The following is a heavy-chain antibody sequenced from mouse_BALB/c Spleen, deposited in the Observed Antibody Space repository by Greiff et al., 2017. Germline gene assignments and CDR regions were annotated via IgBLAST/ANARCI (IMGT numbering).Heavy chain of an antibody. Sequence: QVQLKESGPGLVQSSQSLSITCTASGFSLTSYGVHWVRQSPGQGLEWLGVIWRGGSTDDNAAFISRLSISKDNSKNQVFFKLNSRQANDTATYYCSREGTTLVDAMDYWGQGTSVTVSS. V-gene: IGHV2-2*02. J-gene: IGHJ4*01. CDR3: SREGTTLVDAMDY. CDR2: IWRGGST. D-gene: IGHD1-1*01. CDR1: GFSLTSYG.